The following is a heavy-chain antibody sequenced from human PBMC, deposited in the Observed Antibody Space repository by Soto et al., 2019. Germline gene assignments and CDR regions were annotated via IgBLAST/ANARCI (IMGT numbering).Heavy chain of an antibody. CDR3: ARGPRRSLDV. Sequence: SETLSLTCAAYGGSFSGYYWSWIRQPPGKGLEWIGEINHSGSTNYNPSLKSRVTISVDTSKNQFSLKLSSVTAADTAVYYCARGPRRSLDVWGKGTTVTVSS. CDR1: GGSFSGYY. J-gene: IGHJ6*04. V-gene: IGHV4-34*01. CDR2: INHSGST.